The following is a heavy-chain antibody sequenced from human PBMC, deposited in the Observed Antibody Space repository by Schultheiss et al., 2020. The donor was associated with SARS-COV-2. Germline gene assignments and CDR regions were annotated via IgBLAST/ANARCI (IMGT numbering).Heavy chain of an antibody. J-gene: IGHJ6*02. CDR3: ARGGPRAVAPMDV. V-gene: IGHV3-33*01. Sequence: GGSLRLSCAASGFTFSSYGMHWVRQAPGKGLEWVAVIWYDGSNKYYADSVKGRFTISRDNSKNTLYLQMNTLRVEDTAVYYCARGGPRAVAPMDVWGQGTTVTVSS. D-gene: IGHD6-19*01. CDR1: GFTFSSYG. CDR2: IWYDGSNK.